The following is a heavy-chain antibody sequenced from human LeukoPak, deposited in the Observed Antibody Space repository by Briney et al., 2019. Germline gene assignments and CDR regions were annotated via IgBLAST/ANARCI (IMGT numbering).Heavy chain of an antibody. CDR3: ASGSSYDSSGRGFDY. CDR1: GYTFSGYY. V-gene: IGHV1-2*02. Sequence: AASVKVSRKASGYTFSGYYMNWVRQAPGQGLECMGWINPNSGGTNSAVKFQGRVTMTRDTSISTAYMELSRLRFDDTAVYYCASGSSYDSSGRGFDYWGQGTLVTVSS. CDR2: INPNSGGT. J-gene: IGHJ4*02. D-gene: IGHD3-22*01.